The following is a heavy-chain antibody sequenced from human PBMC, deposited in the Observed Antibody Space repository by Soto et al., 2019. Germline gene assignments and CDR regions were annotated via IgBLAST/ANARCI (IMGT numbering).Heavy chain of an antibody. V-gene: IGHV4-59*01. CDR1: GGSISSYY. J-gene: IGHJ4*02. Sequence: SETLSLTCTVSGGSISSYYWSWIRQPPGKGLEWIGYIYYSGSTNYNPSLKSRVTISVDTSKNQFSLKLSSVTAADTAVYYCARDSRGYSYGFNYFDYWGQGTLVTVSS. CDR3: ARDSRGYSYGFNYFDY. D-gene: IGHD5-18*01. CDR2: IYYSGST.